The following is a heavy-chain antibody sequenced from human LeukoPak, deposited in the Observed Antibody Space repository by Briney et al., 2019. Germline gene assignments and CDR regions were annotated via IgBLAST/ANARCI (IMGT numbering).Heavy chain of an antibody. Sequence: GGSLRLSCAASGFTFSSYSMNWVRKAPGKGLEWVSYISNTGSTIYYADSVRGRFTISRDNAKNSLYLQMNSLRAEDTAVYYCARGPYTSSNYFDYWGQGTLVTVSS. CDR2: ISNTGSTI. CDR1: GFTFSSYS. D-gene: IGHD6-6*01. CDR3: ARGPYTSSNYFDY. V-gene: IGHV3-48*01. J-gene: IGHJ4*02.